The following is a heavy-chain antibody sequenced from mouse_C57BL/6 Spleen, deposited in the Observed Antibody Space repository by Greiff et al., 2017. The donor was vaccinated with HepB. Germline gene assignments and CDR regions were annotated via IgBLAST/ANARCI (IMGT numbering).Heavy chain of an antibody. J-gene: IGHJ1*03. CDR3: ATPTMVTTVFDV. CDR2: IDPNSGGT. Sequence: QVHVKQPGAELVKPGASVKLSCKASGYTFTSYWMHWVKQRPGRGLEWIGRIDPNSGGTKYNEKFKSKATLTVDKPSSTAYMQLSSLTSEDSAVYYCATPTMVTTVFDVWGTGTTVTVSS. V-gene: IGHV1-72*01. D-gene: IGHD2-9*01. CDR1: GYTFTSYW.